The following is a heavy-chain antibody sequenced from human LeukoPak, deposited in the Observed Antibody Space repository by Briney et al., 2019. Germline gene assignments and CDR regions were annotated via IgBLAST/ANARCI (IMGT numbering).Heavy chain of an antibody. D-gene: IGHD1-7*01. Sequence: VASVKLSCKASGGTFSSYAISWVRQAPGQGLEWMGSIIPILGIANYAQKFQGRVTITADKSTSTAYMELSSLRSEDTAVYYCARGGTITGTSWFDPWGQGTLVTVSS. CDR2: IIPILGIA. CDR3: ARGGTITGTSWFDP. CDR1: GGTFSSYA. J-gene: IGHJ5*02. V-gene: IGHV1-69*04.